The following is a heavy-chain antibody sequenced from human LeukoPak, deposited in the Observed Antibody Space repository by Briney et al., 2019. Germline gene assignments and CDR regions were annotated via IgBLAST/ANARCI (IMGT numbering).Heavy chain of an antibody. Sequence: GGSLRLSCAASGFTFSSYSMNWVRQAPGKGLEWVSSISSSSSYIYYADSVKGRFTISRDNAKNSLYLQMNSLKAEDTAVYYCAGGTTWIQLWSFDYWGQGTLVTVSS. CDR1: GFTFSSYS. J-gene: IGHJ4*02. V-gene: IGHV3-21*01. CDR2: ISSSSSYI. D-gene: IGHD5-18*01. CDR3: AGGTTWIQLWSFDY.